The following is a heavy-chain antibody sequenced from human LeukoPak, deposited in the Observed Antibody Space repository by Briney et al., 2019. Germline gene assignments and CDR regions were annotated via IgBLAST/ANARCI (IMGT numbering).Heavy chain of an antibody. V-gene: IGHV4-31*03. D-gene: IGHD3-10*01. Sequence: SETLSLTCTVSGGSISSGGYYWSWIRQHPGKGLEWIGYIYYSGSTYYNPSLKSRVTISVDTSKNQFSLKLSSVTAADTAVYYCATGPPGANLWFGEPYFDYWGQGTLVTVSS. CDR3: ATGPPGANLWFGEPYFDY. J-gene: IGHJ4*02. CDR2: IYYSGST. CDR1: GGSISSGGYY.